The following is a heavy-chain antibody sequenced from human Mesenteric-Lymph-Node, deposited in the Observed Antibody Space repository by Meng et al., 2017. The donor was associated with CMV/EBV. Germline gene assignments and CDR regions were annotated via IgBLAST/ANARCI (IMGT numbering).Heavy chain of an antibody. CDR1: GFTVNKNY. D-gene: IGHD6-19*01. CDR3: ARLITVAGT. J-gene: IGHJ5*02. CDR2: IYDDDST. Sequence: GESLKISCAGSGFTVNKNYMSWVRQPPGKGLEWVSVIYDDDSTYYADSVKGRFTISRDNSKNTLYLQMNSLRTEDTAVYYCARLITVAGTWGQGTLVIVSS. V-gene: IGHV3-66*02.